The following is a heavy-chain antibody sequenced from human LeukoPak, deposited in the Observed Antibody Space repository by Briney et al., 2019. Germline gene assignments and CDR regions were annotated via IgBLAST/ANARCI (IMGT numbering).Heavy chain of an antibody. V-gene: IGHV3-30*02. CDR1: GFTFSSYG. CDR3: AKTYYYDSSGYYYQGLYFDY. CDR2: IRYDGSNK. J-gene: IGHJ4*01. Sequence: GGSLRLSCAASGFTFSSYGMHWVRQAPGKGLEWVAFIRYDGSNKYYADSVKGRFTISRDNSKNTLYLQMNSLRAEDTAVYYCAKTYYYDSSGYYYQGLYFDYWGHGTLVTVSS. D-gene: IGHD3-22*01.